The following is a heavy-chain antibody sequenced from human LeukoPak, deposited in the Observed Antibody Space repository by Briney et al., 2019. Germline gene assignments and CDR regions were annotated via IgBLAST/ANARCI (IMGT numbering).Heavy chain of an antibody. D-gene: IGHD2-21*02. CDR3: AKGPYCGGDCYLTPYYFDY. Sequence: GGSLRLSCAASGFTFDDYAMHWVRQAPGKGLEWVSGIRWNSGSIGYADSVKGRFTISRDNAKNSLYLQMNSLRAEDTALYYCAKGPYCGGDCYLTPYYFDYWGQGTLVTVSS. CDR1: GFTFDDYA. CDR2: IRWNSGSI. V-gene: IGHV3-9*01. J-gene: IGHJ4*02.